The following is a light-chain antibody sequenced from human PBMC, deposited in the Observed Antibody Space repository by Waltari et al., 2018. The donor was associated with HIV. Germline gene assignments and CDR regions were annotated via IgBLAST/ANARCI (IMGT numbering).Light chain of an antibody. J-gene: IGLJ1*01. V-gene: IGLV2-14*03. CDR3: SSYTSNSTLYV. Sequence: QSALTQPASVSGSPGQSITISCTGTSSDVGGYNYVSWYQQHPGKAPKLMIYDVSNRPSGVSNRFSDSKSGNTASLTISGLQAEDEADYYCSSYTSNSTLYVFGTGTKVTVL. CDR1: SSDVGGYNY. CDR2: DVS.